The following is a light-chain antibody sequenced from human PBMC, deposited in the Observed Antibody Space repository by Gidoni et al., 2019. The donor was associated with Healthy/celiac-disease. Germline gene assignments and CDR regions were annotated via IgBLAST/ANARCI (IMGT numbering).Light chain of an antibody. CDR1: QDISNY. Sequence: DIQMTQSPSSLSASVGDRVTITCQASQDISNYLNWYQQKPGKAPKLLIYDASNLETVVPSRFSGSGSGTDFTFTISSLQPEDIATYYCQQYDNLLLFTFXPXTKVDIK. V-gene: IGKV1-33*01. CDR3: QQYDNLLLFT. CDR2: DAS. J-gene: IGKJ3*01.